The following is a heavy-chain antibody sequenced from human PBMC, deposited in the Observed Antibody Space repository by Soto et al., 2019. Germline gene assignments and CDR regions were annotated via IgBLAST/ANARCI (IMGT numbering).Heavy chain of an antibody. CDR2: ISSRSSTI. CDR1: GFTFSSYS. V-gene: IGHV3-48*01. J-gene: IGHJ3*02. Sequence: GGSLRLSCAASGFTFSSYSMNWVRQAPGKGLEWVSYISSRSSTIYYADSVKGRFTISRDNAKNSLYLQMNSLRAEDTAVYYCAGDRWFEIWGQGTMVTVSS. CDR3: AGDRWFEI. D-gene: IGHD3-10*01.